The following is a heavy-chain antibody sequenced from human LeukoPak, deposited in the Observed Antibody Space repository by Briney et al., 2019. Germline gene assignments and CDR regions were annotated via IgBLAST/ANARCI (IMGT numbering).Heavy chain of an antibody. CDR2: IFYSGGT. CDR1: GGSLNTPNYY. Sequence: SETLSLTCTVSGGSLNTPNYYWGWIRQTPGKGLEWIGNIFYSGGTYYSPSLTSRVAISLDTSRNQFSLRLNSVTAADTAVYFCARHGIIYGSGTNFDYWGQGTLVTVSS. V-gene: IGHV4-39*07. D-gene: IGHD3-10*01. J-gene: IGHJ4*02. CDR3: ARHGIIYGSGTNFDY.